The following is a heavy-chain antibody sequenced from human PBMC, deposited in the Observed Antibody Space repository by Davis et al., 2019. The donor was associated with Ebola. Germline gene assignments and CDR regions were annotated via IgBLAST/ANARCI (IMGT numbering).Heavy chain of an antibody. CDR3: ARDRRRYYQAFDY. Sequence: PGGSLRLSCAASGFTFSSYWMSWVRQAPGKGLEWVANIKQDGSEKYYVDSVKGRFTISRDNSKNTLYLQMNSLRAEDTAVYYCARDRRRYYQAFDYWGQGTLVTVSS. CDR2: IKQDGSEK. D-gene: IGHD1-26*01. CDR1: GFTFSSYW. J-gene: IGHJ4*02. V-gene: IGHV3-7*03.